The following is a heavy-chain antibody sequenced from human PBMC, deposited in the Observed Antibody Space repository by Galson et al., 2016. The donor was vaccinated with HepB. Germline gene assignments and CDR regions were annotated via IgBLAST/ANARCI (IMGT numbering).Heavy chain of an antibody. CDR3: ARDEGDTYSSRSRGMDV. J-gene: IGHJ6*02. CDR1: GYSFTSYG. D-gene: IGHD3-22*01. CDR2: VSPWNGNT. V-gene: IGHV1-18*01. Sequence: SVKVSCKASGYSFTSYGISWVRQAPGQGLEWMGWVSPWNGNTNYEQKFQGRVTMTTDTSTNTAYMELRSLRSDDPAVYYCARDEGDTYSSRSRGMDVWGQGATVTVSS.